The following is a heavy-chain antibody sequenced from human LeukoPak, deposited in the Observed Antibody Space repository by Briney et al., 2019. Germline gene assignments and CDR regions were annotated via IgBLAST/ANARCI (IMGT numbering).Heavy chain of an antibody. Sequence: GGTLRLACAASGFIFSDYAMKWGGQAPGKGLEGVGAISGTSGYIYYSDSVKGRFTLSRDNAGDSVYLQMDSLRAEDTAVYYRARDERKYCSDSSCYPGDYWGQGILVTVSS. D-gene: IGHD2-2*01. J-gene: IGHJ4*02. CDR2: ISGTSGYI. CDR3: ARDERKYCSDSSCYPGDY. CDR1: GFIFSDYA. V-gene: IGHV3-21*01.